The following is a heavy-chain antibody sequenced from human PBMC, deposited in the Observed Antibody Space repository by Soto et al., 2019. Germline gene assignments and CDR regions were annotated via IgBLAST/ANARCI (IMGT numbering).Heavy chain of an antibody. J-gene: IGHJ4*02. Sequence: EVQLLESGGGLVQPGGSLRLSCAASGFTFSRYAMSWVRQAPGMGLEWVSAISGSGGSTYYADSVKGRFTISRDNSKNTLYLQMNRLRAEDTAVYYCARTLYSYGTDHWGQGTLVTVSS. D-gene: IGHD5-18*01. CDR2: ISGSGGST. CDR1: GFTFSRYA. CDR3: ARTLYSYGTDH. V-gene: IGHV3-23*01.